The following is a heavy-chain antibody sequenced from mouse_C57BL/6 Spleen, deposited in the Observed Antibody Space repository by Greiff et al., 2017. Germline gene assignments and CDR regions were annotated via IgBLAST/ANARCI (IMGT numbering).Heavy chain of an antibody. D-gene: IGHD1-1*01. J-gene: IGHJ3*01. V-gene: IGHV1-4*01. CDR2: INPSSGYT. CDR1: GYTFTSYT. Sequence: VQRVESGAELARPGASVKMSCKASGYTFTSYTMHWVKQRPGQGLEWIGYINPSSGYTKYNQKFKDKATLTADKSSSTAYMQLSSLTSEDSAVYYCASPYYGNPFAYWGQGTLVTVSA. CDR3: ASPYYGNPFAY.